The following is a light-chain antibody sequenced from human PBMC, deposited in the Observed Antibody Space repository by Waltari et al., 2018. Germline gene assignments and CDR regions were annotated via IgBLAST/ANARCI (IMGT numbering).Light chain of an antibody. CDR3: QHYVNLPVT. V-gene: IGKV3-20*01. J-gene: IGKJ1*01. CDR1: QSVSRA. CDR2: AAS. Sequence: EIVLTQSPGTRFLSPGERATFSCRASQSVSRALAWYQQKPGQVPRLLIYAASTRATGVPDRFSGSGSGTDFSLTINRLDPEDFAVYYCQHYVNLPVTFGQGTKVEI.